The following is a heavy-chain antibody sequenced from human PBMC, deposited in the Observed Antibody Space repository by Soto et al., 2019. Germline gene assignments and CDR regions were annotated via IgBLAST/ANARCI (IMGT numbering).Heavy chain of an antibody. V-gene: IGHV3-23*01. CDR2: ISAGGDMT. Sequence: DVQLLESGGHWVQPGGSLRLSCSASGFTLSSYAMSWVRQAPGKGLEWVSRISAGGDMTYNSDSVRGRFTISRDNSNNALFLHMHNLSIAHTALYYCARGGSGGSGCLARYYYSGWDVWGQGARVTVSS. CDR1: GFTLSSYA. CDR3: ARGGSGGSGCLARYYYSGWDV. D-gene: IGHD2-15*01. J-gene: IGHJ6*02.